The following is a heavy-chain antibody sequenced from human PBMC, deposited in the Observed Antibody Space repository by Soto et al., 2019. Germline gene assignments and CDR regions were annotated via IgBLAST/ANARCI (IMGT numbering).Heavy chain of an antibody. CDR1: GGSISSGGYY. D-gene: IGHD2-15*01. CDR2: INHSGST. J-gene: IGHJ4*02. V-gene: IGHV4-39*07. CDR3: ARGQVVAAQH. Sequence: SETLSLTCTVSGGSISSGGYYWSWIRQHPGKGLEWIGEINHSGSTNYNPSPKSRVTISVDTSKNQFSLKLSSVTAADTAVYYCARGQVVAAQHWGQGTLVTVSS.